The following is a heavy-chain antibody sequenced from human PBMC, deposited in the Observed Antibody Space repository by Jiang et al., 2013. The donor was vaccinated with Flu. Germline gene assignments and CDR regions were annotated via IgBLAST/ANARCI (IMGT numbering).Heavy chain of an antibody. D-gene: IGHD3-22*01. CDR2: ISYDGSNK. V-gene: IGHV3-30-3*01. CDR3: ARDKSITMIVVADYYFDY. Sequence: VQLVESGGGVVQPGRSLRLSCAASGFTFSSYAMHWVRQAPGKGLEWVAVISYDGSNKYYADSVKGRFTISRDNSKNTLYLQMNSLRAEDTAVYYCARDKSITMIVVADYYFDY. CDR1: GFTFSSYA. J-gene: IGHJ4*01.